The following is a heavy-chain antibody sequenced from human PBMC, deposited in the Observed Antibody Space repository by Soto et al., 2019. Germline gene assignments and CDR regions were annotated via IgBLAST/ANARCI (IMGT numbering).Heavy chain of an antibody. J-gene: IGHJ4*02. D-gene: IGHD3-16*01. V-gene: IGHV1-69*13. Sequence: SVKVSCKASGGTFSTFGISWVRQAPGQGLEWMGGIIPFFGTAKYSQKFEDRISITADESTNTVYMDLRSLTSEDTAIYYCARSATTDAGEKYYYDFWGQGDLVTVSS. CDR1: GGTFSTFG. CDR3: ARSATTDAGEKYYYDF. CDR2: IIPFFGTA.